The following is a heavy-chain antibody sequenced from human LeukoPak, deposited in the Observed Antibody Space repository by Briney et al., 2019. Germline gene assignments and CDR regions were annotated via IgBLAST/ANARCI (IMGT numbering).Heavy chain of an antibody. CDR3: ARGSGDYLPFDY. CDR2: IIPIFGTA. CDR1: GGTFSSYA. Sequence: GASVKVPCKASGGTFSSYAISWVRQAPGQGLEWMGGIIPIFGTANYAQKFQGRVTITADESTSTAYMELSSLRSEDTAVYYCARGSGDYLPFDYWGQGTLVTVSS. V-gene: IGHV1-69*01. D-gene: IGHD2/OR15-2a*01. J-gene: IGHJ4*02.